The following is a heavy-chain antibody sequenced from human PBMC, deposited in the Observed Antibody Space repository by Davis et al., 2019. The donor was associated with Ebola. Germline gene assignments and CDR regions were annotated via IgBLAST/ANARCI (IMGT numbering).Heavy chain of an antibody. V-gene: IGHV3-33*05. CDR1: GFSFSAYG. Sequence: PGGSLRLSCAASGFSFSAYGMHWVRRAPGKGLEWVAFIKNDGNPKDYGDSVKGRFTISRDNARNLLYLQMNSLRAEDTALYHCARVNAVTGYSRFDSWGQGTLVAVSS. CDR3: ARVNAVTGYSRFDS. D-gene: IGHD3-9*01. CDR2: IKNDGNPK. J-gene: IGHJ5*01.